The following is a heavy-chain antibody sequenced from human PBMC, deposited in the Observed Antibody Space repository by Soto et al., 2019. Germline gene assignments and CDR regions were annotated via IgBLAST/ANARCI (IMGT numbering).Heavy chain of an antibody. D-gene: IGHD2-21*02. CDR3: ARDHLILPAHDFFYGSDV. Sequence: GGSLRLSCGVSGFTFSMYSMSWVRQSPGKGLEWVAKIPQDGVDGHYADSVKGRCTISRDNGKSSLYLQLNNLRAEDAAVYYCARDHLILPAHDFFYGSDVWGRGATVTVSS. CDR1: GFTFSMYS. V-gene: IGHV3-7*03. CDR2: IPQDGVDG. J-gene: IGHJ6*02.